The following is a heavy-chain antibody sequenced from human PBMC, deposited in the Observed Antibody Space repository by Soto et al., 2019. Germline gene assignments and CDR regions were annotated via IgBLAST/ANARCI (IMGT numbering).Heavy chain of an antibody. CDR2: TYYRSKWYN. D-gene: IGHD6-19*01. Sequence: QTLSLTCAISGDSVSSNSAAWNWIRQSPSRGLEWLGRTYYRSKWYNDYAVSVKSRITINPDTSKNQFSLQLNSVTPEDTAVYYCARENAQWLAHYYYYGMDVWGQGTTVTVSS. V-gene: IGHV6-1*01. CDR1: GDSVSSNSAA. CDR3: ARENAQWLAHYYYYGMDV. J-gene: IGHJ6*02.